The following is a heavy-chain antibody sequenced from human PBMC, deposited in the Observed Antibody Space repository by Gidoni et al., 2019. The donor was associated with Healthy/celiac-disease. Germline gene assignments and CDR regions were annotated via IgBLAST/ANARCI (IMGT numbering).Heavy chain of an antibody. CDR3: TTDGVTTVTTHY. D-gene: IGHD4-17*01. CDR1: GSPFSNAW. CDR2: IKSKTDGGTT. V-gene: IGHV3-15*01. Sequence: EVQLVESGGGLVKPGGSLRLACAASGSPFSNAWMSWVRQAPGKGLEWVGRIKSKTDGGTTDYAAPVKGRFTISRDDSKSTLYLQMNSLKTEDTAVYYCTTDGVTTVTTHYWGQGTLVTVSS. J-gene: IGHJ4*02.